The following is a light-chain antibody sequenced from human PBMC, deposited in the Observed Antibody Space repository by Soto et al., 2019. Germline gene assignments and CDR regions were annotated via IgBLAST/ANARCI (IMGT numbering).Light chain of an antibody. V-gene: IGKV1-5*01. J-gene: IGKJ1*01. Sequence: PFTLSACVGHTVTVPFRASQSVSGWLAWYQQKPGEAPKLLIYDASALPRGVPPRFSGSGSGTKFTLTIASLQPDDFATYYCQQYETCSGTFGPGTKVDI. CDR3: QQYETCSGT. CDR2: DAS. CDR1: QSVSGW.